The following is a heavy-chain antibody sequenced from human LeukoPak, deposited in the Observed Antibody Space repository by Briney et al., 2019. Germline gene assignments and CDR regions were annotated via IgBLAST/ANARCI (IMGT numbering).Heavy chain of an antibody. CDR2: ISSSSSSI. Sequence: GGSLRLSCAASGFTFSSYSMNWVRQAPGKGLEWVSSISSSSSSIYYADSVKGRFTISRDNAKNSLYLQMNSLRAEDTAVYYCARGGGFCSSTSCYVGYWGQGTLVTVSS. CDR3: ARGGGFCSSTSCYVGY. CDR1: GFTFSSYS. J-gene: IGHJ4*02. D-gene: IGHD2-2*01. V-gene: IGHV3-21*01.